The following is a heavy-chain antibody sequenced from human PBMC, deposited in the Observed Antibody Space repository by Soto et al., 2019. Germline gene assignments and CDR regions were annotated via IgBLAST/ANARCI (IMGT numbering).Heavy chain of an antibody. J-gene: IGHJ4*02. Sequence: EVQLLESGGGLVQPGESLRLSCAASGLIFSNYAMSWVRQAPGKGLEWVSAITGRGAGTYYADSMKGRFTISRDNSKNTLYLQVNRLRAEDTAVYYCAKGFYEGTATTRLDYWGEGTLVTVSS. CDR2: ITGRGAGT. V-gene: IGHV3-23*01. CDR3: AKGFYEGTATTRLDY. D-gene: IGHD3-16*01. CDR1: GLIFSNYA.